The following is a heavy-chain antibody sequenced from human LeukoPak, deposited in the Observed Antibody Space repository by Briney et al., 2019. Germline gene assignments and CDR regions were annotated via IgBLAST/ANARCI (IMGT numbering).Heavy chain of an antibody. V-gene: IGHV3-23*01. CDR2: ISGSGGST. J-gene: IGHJ4*02. CDR1: GFTFSSYA. Sequence: GGSLRLSCAASGFTFSSYAMSWVRQAPGKGLEWVSAISGSGGSTHYADSVKGRFTISRDNSKNTLYLQMNSLRAEDTAVYYCATTPIVVVIPVDYWGQGTLVTVSS. D-gene: IGHD3-22*01. CDR3: ATTPIVVVIPVDY.